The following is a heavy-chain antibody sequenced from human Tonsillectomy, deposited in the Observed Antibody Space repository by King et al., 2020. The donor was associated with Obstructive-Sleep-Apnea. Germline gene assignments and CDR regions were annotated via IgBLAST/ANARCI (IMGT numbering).Heavy chain of an antibody. Sequence: VQLVESGGGVVQPGRSLRLSCAASGFTFSSYDMHWVRQAPGKGLEWVALISYDGSNKYYADSVKGRFAISRDNSKNTLHLEMNSLRAEDTAVYYCARGPPGRSLRWYYYGMDVWGQGTTVTVSS. J-gene: IGHJ6*02. V-gene: IGHV3-30*09. CDR1: GFTFSSYD. CDR2: ISYDGSNK. D-gene: IGHD4-17*01. CDR3: ARGPPGRSLRWYYYGMDV.